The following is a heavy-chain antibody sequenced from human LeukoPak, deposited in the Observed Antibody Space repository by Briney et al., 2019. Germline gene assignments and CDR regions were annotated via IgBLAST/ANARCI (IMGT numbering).Heavy chain of an antibody. Sequence: PSETLSLTCTVSGGSISTTGYSWGWIRQPPGKGLEWIGSIYYSGSTHYNPSLKSRVTISVDTSKSQFSLKLSSVTAADTAVYYCARQRECSPYWLDPWGQGTLLTVSS. V-gene: IGHV4-39*01. D-gene: IGHD2-15*01. J-gene: IGHJ5*02. CDR3: ARQRECSPYWLDP. CDR2: IYYSGST. CDR1: GGSISTTGYS.